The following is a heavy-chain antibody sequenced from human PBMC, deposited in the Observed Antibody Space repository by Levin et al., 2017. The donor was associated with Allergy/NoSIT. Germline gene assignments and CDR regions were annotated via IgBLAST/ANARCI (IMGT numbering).Heavy chain of an antibody. CDR1: GFTFSPYW. J-gene: IGHJ4*02. V-gene: IGHV3-74*03. Sequence: GGSLRLSCAASGFTFSPYWMHWVRQAPGKGLVWVSRITGDGRDTKYADSVGGRYTISRDNAKNTLYLEMNSLRAEDTAVYYCARGGCSSTSCLDYWGQGILVTVSS. CDR3: ARGGCSSTSCLDY. D-gene: IGHD2-2*01. CDR2: ITGDGRDT.